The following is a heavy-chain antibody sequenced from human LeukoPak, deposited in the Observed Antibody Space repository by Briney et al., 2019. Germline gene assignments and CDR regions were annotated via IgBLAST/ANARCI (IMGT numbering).Heavy chain of an antibody. CDR2: ISSSSSYI. CDR3: ARDQGSSWYRQSFDY. V-gene: IGHV3-21*01. D-gene: IGHD6-13*01. Sequence: GGSLRLSCAASGFTFSSYSMNWVRQAPGKGLEWVSSISSSSSYIYHADSVKGRFTISRDNAKNSLYLQMNSLRAEDTAVYYCARDQGSSWYRQSFDYWGQGTLVTVSS. CDR1: GFTFSSYS. J-gene: IGHJ4*02.